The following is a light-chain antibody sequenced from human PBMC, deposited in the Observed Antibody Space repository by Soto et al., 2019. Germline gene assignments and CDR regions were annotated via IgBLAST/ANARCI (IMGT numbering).Light chain of an antibody. Sequence: DIQMTQSPSTLSASVGDRVTITCRASQSISSWLAWYQQRLGQAPKLLIYKASSLESGVPSRFSGSGSGTEFTLTITGLQPDDFATYYCQHYNSYSPTFDKVTKVEIK. V-gene: IGKV1-5*03. CDR2: KAS. CDR3: QHYNSYSPT. J-gene: IGKJ1*01. CDR1: QSISSW.